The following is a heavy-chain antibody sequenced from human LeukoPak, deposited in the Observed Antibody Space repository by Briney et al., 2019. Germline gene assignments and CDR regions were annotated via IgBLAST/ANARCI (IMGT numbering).Heavy chain of an antibody. CDR1: GFTFSSYS. V-gene: IGHV3-21*01. CDR3: ARGQSQSDAFDI. Sequence: GGSLRLSCAASGFTFSSYSMNWVRQAPGKGLEWVSSISSSSSYIYYADSVKGRFTISRDNAKNSLYLQMNSLRAEDTAVYYCARGQSQSDAFDIWAKGQWSPSLQ. CDR2: ISSSSSYI. J-gene: IGHJ3*02.